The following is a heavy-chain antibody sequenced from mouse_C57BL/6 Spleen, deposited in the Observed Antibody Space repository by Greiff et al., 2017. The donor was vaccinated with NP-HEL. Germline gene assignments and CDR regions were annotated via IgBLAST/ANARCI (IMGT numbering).Heavy chain of an antibody. CDR3: AKESFYGSSLWFAY. V-gene: IGHV1-7*01. CDR1: GYTFTSYW. Sequence: VQLQQSGAELAKPGASVKLSCKASGYTFTSYWMHWVKQRPGQGLEWIGYINPSSGYTKYNQKFKDKATLTADISSSTAYMQLSSLTSEDSAVYYWAKESFYGSSLWFAYWGQGTLVTVSA. D-gene: IGHD1-1*01. J-gene: IGHJ3*01. CDR2: INPSSGYT.